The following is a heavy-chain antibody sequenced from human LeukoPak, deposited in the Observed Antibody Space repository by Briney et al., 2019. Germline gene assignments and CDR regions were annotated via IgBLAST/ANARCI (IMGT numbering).Heavy chain of an antibody. Sequence: GGSLRLSCAASGFTFDDYGMSWVRQAPGKGLEWISGINCNGGSTGYADSVKGRFTISRDNAKNSLYLQMNSLRGEDTALYYFARLPGDYDHYYYMDVWGKGTTVPVSS. V-gene: IGHV3-20*04. J-gene: IGHJ6*03. CDR3: ARLPGDYDHYYYMDV. CDR1: GFTFDDYG. CDR2: INCNGGST. D-gene: IGHD4-17*01.